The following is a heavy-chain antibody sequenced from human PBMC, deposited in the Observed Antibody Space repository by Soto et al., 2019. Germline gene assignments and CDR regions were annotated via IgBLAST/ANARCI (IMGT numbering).Heavy chain of an antibody. Sequence: QLQLQESGPGLVKPSETLSLTCFVSGGSISSNNYYWGWIRQPPGKGLEWIGSMSYSRSTYYNPSLKSRVTIAVDTSKNQFPLKLTAVTAAETAIYYCASHLRPAKCGGGYFDYWGQGPLVTVSS. V-gene: IGHV4-39*01. CDR3: ASHLRPAKCGGGYFDY. CDR1: GGSISSNNYY. J-gene: IGHJ4*03. CDR2: MSYSRST. D-gene: IGHD3-16*01.